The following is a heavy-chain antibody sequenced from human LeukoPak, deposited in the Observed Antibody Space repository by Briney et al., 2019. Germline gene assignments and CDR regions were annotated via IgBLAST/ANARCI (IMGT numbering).Heavy chain of an antibody. V-gene: IGHV3-30*02. CDR3: AKDFCSSTSCHIPDY. Sequence: GGSLRLSCAASGFTSSSYGMHWVRQAPGKGLEWVAFIRYDGSNKYYADSVKGRFTISRDNSKNTLYLQMNSLRAEDTAVYYCAKDFCSSTSCHIPDYWGQGTLVTVSS. D-gene: IGHD2-2*02. CDR2: IRYDGSNK. CDR1: GFTSSSYG. J-gene: IGHJ4*02.